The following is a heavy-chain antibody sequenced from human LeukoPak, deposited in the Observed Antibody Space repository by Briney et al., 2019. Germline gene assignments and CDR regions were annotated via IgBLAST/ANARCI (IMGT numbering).Heavy chain of an antibody. CDR2: ISYSGST. CDR3: AREGYSYGYSFDY. Sequence: SETLSLTCTVSGGSISSYYWSWIRQPPGKGLEWIGYISYSGSTTYNPSLKSRVTISIDTSKKQFSLKLSSVTAADTAVYYCAREGYSYGYSFDYWGQGPLVTVSS. J-gene: IGHJ4*02. D-gene: IGHD5-18*01. V-gene: IGHV4-59*01. CDR1: GGSISSYY.